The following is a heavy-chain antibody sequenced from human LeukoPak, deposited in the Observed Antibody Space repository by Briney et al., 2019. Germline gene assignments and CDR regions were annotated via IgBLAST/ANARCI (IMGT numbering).Heavy chain of an antibody. J-gene: IGHJ6*02. CDR3: ARHHGSYGYEGPLHDYYYCMDV. Sequence: GGYLSLYCAASGFTLSSYSMKWVRQAPGKGREWGTSISSSSRYIEYADSVKGRFTISRDNAKNYLYLQMNSLRAEDTAVYCCARHHGSYGYEGPLHDYYYCMDVGGQGTTVTVPS. D-gene: IGHD5-18*01. V-gene: IGHV3-21*01. CDR1: GFTLSSYS. CDR2: ISSSSRYI.